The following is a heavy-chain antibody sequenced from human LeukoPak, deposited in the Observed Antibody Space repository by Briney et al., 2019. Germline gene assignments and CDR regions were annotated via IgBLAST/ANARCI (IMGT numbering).Heavy chain of an antibody. CDR1: GGTFSSYA. V-gene: IGHV1-69*06. D-gene: IGHD4-23*01. J-gene: IGHJ5*02. Sequence: GASVKVSCKASGGTFSSYAISWVRQAPRQGLEWMGGIIPIFGTANYAQKFQGRVTITADKSTSTAYMELSSLRSEDTAVYYCARWDYGGNWFDPWGQGTLVTVSS. CDR3: ARWDYGGNWFDP. CDR2: IIPIFGTA.